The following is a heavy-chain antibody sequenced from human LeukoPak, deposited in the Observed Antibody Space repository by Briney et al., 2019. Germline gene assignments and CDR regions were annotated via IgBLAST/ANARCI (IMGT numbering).Heavy chain of an antibody. Sequence: PGGSLRLSCAASGFTFSSYGMHWVRQAPGKGLEWVAVISYDVNNKYYADSVKGRFTISRDNSKNKLYLQMNSLRAEDTAVYYCAKAPRHRGISMVRGVREDHYMHVWGKGTTVTISS. CDR2: ISYDVNNK. J-gene: IGHJ6*03. CDR3: AKAPRHRGISMVRGVREDHYMHV. V-gene: IGHV3-30*18. D-gene: IGHD3-10*01. CDR1: GFTFSSYG.